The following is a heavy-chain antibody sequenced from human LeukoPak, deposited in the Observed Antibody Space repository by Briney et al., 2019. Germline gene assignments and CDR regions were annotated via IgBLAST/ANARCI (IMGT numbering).Heavy chain of an antibody. CDR2: IYAYNGNT. CDR3: ARVRLSPSGYFNWFDP. CDR1: GYTFTSYG. J-gene: IGHJ5*02. V-gene: IGHV1-18*01. D-gene: IGHD5-12*01. Sequence: GASVAVSFKASGYTFTSYGISWVRQAPGQGLEWMGWIYAYNGNTNYAQKLQGRVNMTTDTSTSTAYMELRSLRSDDAAVYYCARVRLSPSGYFNWFDPWGQGTLVTVSS.